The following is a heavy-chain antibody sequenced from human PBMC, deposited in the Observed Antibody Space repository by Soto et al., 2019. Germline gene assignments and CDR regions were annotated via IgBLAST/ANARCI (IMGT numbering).Heavy chain of an antibody. CDR2: ISGSGGIT. D-gene: IGHD6-19*01. V-gene: IGHV3-23*01. CDR1: EFMFSNYA. Sequence: GGSLRLSCAASEFMFSNYAMNWVRQAPEKGLEWVSAISGSGGITYYADSVKGRFTISRDNSKNTLYLQMNSLRAEDTAVYYCAKAEKSSAVAGYFDSWGQGTLVTVSS. J-gene: IGHJ4*02. CDR3: AKAEKSSAVAGYFDS.